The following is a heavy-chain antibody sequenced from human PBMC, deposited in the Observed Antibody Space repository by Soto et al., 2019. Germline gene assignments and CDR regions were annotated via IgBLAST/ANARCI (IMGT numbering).Heavy chain of an antibody. V-gene: IGHV3-9*01. D-gene: IGHD6-13*01. CDR1: GFTFDDYA. J-gene: IGHJ6*03. Sequence: PGGSLRLSCAASGFTFDDYAMYWVRQAPGKGLEWVSGISWNSGSIGYADSVKGRFTISRDNAKNSLYLQMNSLRAEDTALYYCAKDAVAAAIGYYYYYYMDVWGKGTTVTVSS. CDR2: ISWNSGSI. CDR3: AKDAVAAAIGYYYYYYMDV.